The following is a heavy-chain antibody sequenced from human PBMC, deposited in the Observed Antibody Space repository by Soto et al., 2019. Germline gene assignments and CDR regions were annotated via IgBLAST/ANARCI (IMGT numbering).Heavy chain of an antibody. J-gene: IGHJ3*02. V-gene: IGHV3-53*04. CDR2: IYSGGST. Sequence: EVQLVESGGGLVQPGGSLRLSCAASGFTVSSNYMSWVRQAPGKGLEWVSVIYSGGSTYYADSVKGRFTISRHNSKNTLYLQMNSLRAEDTAVYYCARVGMTIFGVVTIPTDAFDIWGQGTMVTVSS. D-gene: IGHD3-3*01. CDR1: GFTVSSNY. CDR3: ARVGMTIFGVVTIPTDAFDI.